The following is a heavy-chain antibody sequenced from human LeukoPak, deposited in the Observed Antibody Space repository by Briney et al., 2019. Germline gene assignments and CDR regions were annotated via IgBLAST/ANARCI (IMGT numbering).Heavy chain of an antibody. Sequence: GGSLRLSCAASGFTFDDYAMHWVRQAPGKGLEWVSGISWNSGSIGYADSVKGRFTISRDNAKNSLYLQMNSLRAEDTALYYGAKEVSSSWSRDFDYWGQGTLVTVSS. CDR3: AKEVSSSWSRDFDY. V-gene: IGHV3-9*01. CDR1: GFTFDDYA. CDR2: ISWNSGSI. J-gene: IGHJ4*02. D-gene: IGHD6-13*01.